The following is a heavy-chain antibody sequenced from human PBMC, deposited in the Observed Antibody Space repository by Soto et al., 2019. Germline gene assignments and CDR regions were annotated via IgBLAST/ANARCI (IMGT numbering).Heavy chain of an antibody. V-gene: IGHV6-1*01. CDR1: GDSVSSGDAV. D-gene: IGHD3-10*01. J-gene: IGHJ4*02. Sequence: PSQTLSLTCAISGDSVSSGDAVWNWIRHSPSRGLEWLGRTFYRSEWNYDYAESVKSRITINPDTSKNQFSLQLNSVTPDDTAVYFCARENTMVRGVINPLDYWGQGTLVTVSS. CDR3: ARENTMVRGVINPLDY. CDR2: TFYRSEWNY.